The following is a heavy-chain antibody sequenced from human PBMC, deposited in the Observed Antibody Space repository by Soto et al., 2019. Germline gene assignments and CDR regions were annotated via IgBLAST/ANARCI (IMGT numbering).Heavy chain of an antibody. CDR2: ISGSGGSA. J-gene: IGHJ4*02. CDR3: AKDPYITGTPSRPDY. V-gene: IGHV3-23*01. Sequence: HPGGSLRLSCAASGFTFTNYAMNWVRQAPGKGLECVSVISGSGGSAYYADSVKGRFTISRDNSKNTLYLQMNSLRAEDTAVYYCAKDPYITGTPSRPDYWGQGTLVTVSS. CDR1: GFTFTNYA. D-gene: IGHD1-7*01.